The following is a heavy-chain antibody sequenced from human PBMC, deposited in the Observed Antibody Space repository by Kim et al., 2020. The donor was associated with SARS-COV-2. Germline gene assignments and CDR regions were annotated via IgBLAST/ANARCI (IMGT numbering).Heavy chain of an antibody. Sequence: SETLSLTCTISGGSISSTSYYWGWIRQPPGKGLEWIGSVYHSGAIYYNPSLQSRVNISVDTSQNQFSLKVISVTAADTAFYYCYWHSGLFDSWGLETLVTVSS. CDR2: VYHSGAI. CDR1: GGSISSTSYY. CDR3: YWHSGLFDS. D-gene: IGHD2-15*01. V-gene: IGHV4-39*01. J-gene: IGHJ4*02.